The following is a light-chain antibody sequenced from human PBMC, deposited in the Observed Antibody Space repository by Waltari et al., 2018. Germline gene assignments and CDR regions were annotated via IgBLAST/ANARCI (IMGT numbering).Light chain of an antibody. V-gene: IGKV1-5*03. Sequence: DIQMTQSPSTLSASVGDRVTITCRASQSISSWLAWYQHKPGKAPKLLIYQASSLDTGVPSRFSGSGSGTEFTLTLSSLQPDDFATYYCQQFNSYPWTFGQGTKVEIK. CDR1: QSISSW. CDR2: QAS. J-gene: IGKJ1*01. CDR3: QQFNSYPWT.